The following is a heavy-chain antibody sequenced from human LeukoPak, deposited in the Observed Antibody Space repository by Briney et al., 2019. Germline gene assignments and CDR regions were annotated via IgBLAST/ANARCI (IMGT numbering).Heavy chain of an antibody. D-gene: IGHD3-3*01. CDR1: GGTFSSYT. V-gene: IGHV1-69*02. Sequence: SVKVSCKASGGTFSSYTISWVLQAPGQGLEWMGRIIPILGIANYAQKFQGRVTITADKSTSTAYMELSSLRSEDTAVYYCARVATTRITIFGVVNDAFDIWGQGTMVTVSS. J-gene: IGHJ3*02. CDR3: ARVATTRITIFGVVNDAFDI. CDR2: IIPILGIA.